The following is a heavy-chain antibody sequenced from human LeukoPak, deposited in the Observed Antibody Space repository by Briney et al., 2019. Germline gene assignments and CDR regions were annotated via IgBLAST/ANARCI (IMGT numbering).Heavy chain of an antibody. J-gene: IGHJ4*02. CDR2: ISSSSSTI. V-gene: IGHV3-48*02. D-gene: IGHD6-19*01. Sequence: GGSLRLSCAASRNYWMHWVRQAPGKGLEWVSYISSSSSTIYYADSVKGRFTISRDNAKNSLYLQMNSLRDEDTAVYYCAREGSSGSVPNDYWGQGTLVTVSS. CDR1: RNYW. CDR3: AREGSSGSVPNDY.